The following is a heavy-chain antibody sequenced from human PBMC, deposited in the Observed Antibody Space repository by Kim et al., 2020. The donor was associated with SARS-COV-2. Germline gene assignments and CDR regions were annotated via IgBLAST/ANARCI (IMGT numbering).Heavy chain of an antibody. CDR1: GGSISSCNCD. D-gene: IGHD6-13*01. J-gene: IGHJ4*01. CDR2: SYCSSAN. V-gene: IGHV4-39*02. CDR3: AKLASVKQLEGG. Sequence: SETLSLTCTISGGSISSCNCDWGWLRPRTGQGLEWIGSSYCSSANNYNHTIQVRVTISMDTYQIHFYLELDSVAAADAAVYSCAKLASVKQLEGGWGHGT.